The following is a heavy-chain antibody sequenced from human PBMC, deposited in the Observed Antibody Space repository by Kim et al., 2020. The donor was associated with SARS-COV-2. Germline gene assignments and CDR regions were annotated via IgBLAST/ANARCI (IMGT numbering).Heavy chain of an antibody. CDR1: GFTFSSYA. D-gene: IGHD3-9*01. V-gene: IGHV3-23*01. Sequence: GGSLRLSCAASGFTFSSYAMSWVRQAPGKGLEWVSAISGSGGNTYYADSVKGRFTISRDNSKNTLYLQMNSLRAEDTAVYYCAKALETQYYDILTGYYGFESWGPRSLGSLSS. CDR2: ISGSGGNT. J-gene: IGHJ4*02. CDR3: AKALETQYYDILTGYYGFES.